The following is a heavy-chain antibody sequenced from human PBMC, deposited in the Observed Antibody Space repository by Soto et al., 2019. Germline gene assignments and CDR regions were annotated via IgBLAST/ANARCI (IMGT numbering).Heavy chain of an antibody. CDR1: GFTFSSYA. D-gene: IGHD1-26*01. Sequence: GGSLRLSCAASGFTFSSYAMSWVRQAPGKGLEWVSAISGSGGSTYYADSVKGRFTISRDNSKNTLYLQMNSLRAEDTAVYYCAKCGSYRPWGDLGMDVWGQGTTVTVSS. J-gene: IGHJ6*02. CDR2: ISGSGGST. V-gene: IGHV3-23*01. CDR3: AKCGSYRPWGDLGMDV.